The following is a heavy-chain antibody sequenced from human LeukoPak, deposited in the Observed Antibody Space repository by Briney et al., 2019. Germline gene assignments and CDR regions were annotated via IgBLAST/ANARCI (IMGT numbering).Heavy chain of an antibody. CDR2: VKPDGSEK. CDR3: ARDRGYYVFDY. D-gene: IGHD3-22*01. CDR1: GFTFSSYA. J-gene: IGHJ4*02. Sequence: GGSLRLSCAASGFTFSSYAMSWVRQAPGKGLEWVAHVKPDGSEKSYVDSVKGRFTISRDNAQNSLYLQMNSLRAEDTAVYYCARDRGYYVFDYWGQGTLVTVSS. V-gene: IGHV3-7*01.